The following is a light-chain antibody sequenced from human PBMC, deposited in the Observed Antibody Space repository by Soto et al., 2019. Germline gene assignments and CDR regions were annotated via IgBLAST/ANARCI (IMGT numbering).Light chain of an antibody. Sequence: EIVLTQSPLSLPVTPGEPASISCRSSQSLLQSGGYTFLDWYLQKPGQSPQLLIYLGSNRASGVPARFSGAGSGTEFTLKISRVEADDVGVYYCMQALQTPYTFGQGTRLEIK. CDR2: LGS. CDR1: QSLLQSGGYTF. V-gene: IGKV2-28*01. CDR3: MQALQTPYT. J-gene: IGKJ2*01.